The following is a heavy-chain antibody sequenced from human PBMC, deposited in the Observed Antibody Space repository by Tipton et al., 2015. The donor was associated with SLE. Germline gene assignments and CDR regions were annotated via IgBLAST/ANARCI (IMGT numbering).Heavy chain of an antibody. CDR2: IYSSGST. CDR1: ADSISRCY. Sequence: TLSLTCTVSADSISRCYLNWIRQPPGKGLEWSGYIYSSGSTKYNPSLKSRVTISMNTPRNQFSLNLHSVTAADTAVYYCARDLNWDDIGNWFDPWGQGVLVTVSS. J-gene: IGHJ5*02. V-gene: IGHV4-59*01. CDR3: ARDLNWDDIGNWFDP. D-gene: IGHD1-1*01.